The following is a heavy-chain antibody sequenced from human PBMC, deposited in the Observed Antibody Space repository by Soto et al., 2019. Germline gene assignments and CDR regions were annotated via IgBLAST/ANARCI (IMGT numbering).Heavy chain of an antibody. Sequence: QVQLVESGGGVVQPGRSLRLSCAASGFTFSSYGMHWVRQAPGKGLEWVAVISYDGSNKYYADSVKGRFTISRDNSKNTLYLQMNSLRAADTAVYYCAKDFDYWGQGTLVTVSS. CDR3: AKDFDY. J-gene: IGHJ4*02. CDR2: ISYDGSNK. V-gene: IGHV3-30*18. CDR1: GFTFSSYG.